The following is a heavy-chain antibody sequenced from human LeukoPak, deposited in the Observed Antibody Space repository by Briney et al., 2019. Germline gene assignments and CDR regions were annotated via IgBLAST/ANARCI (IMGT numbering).Heavy chain of an antibody. V-gene: IGHV3-23*01. CDR3: AKARAARQGHFDY. D-gene: IGHD6-6*01. CDR1: GFTFSSYA. Sequence: GGSLRLSCTASGFTFSSYAMSWVRQAPGKGLEWVSAISGSGGSTYYADSVKGRFTISRDNSKNTLYLQMNSLRAEDTAVYYCAKARAARQGHFDYWGQGTLVTVSS. CDR2: ISGSGGST. J-gene: IGHJ4*02.